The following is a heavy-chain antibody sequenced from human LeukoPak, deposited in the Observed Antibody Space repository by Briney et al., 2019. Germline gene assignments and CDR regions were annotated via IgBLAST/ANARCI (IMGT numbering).Heavy chain of an antibody. V-gene: IGHV4-34*01. J-gene: IGHJ4*02. CDR2: INHSVST. D-gene: IGHD2-21*02. CDR3: ATILWWGRLDY. Sequence: PSETLSLTCAVYGGSFSGYYWSWIRQPPGKGLEWIGEINHSVSTNYNPSLKSRVTISVDTSKNQFSLKLSSVTAADTAVYYCATILWWGRLDYWGQGTLVTVSS. CDR1: GGSFSGYY.